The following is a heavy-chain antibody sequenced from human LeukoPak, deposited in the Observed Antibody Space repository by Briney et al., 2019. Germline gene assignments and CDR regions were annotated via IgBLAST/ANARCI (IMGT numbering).Heavy chain of an antibody. Sequence: GGSLRLSCAASGLTFSDYYMSWIRQAPGKGLEWVSYISSSGSTIYYADSVKGRFTISRDNAKNSLYLQMNSLRDEDTAVYYCARVSYYYDSSGPYDAFDIWGQGTMVTVSS. CDR2: ISSSGSTI. V-gene: IGHV3-11*04. CDR1: GLTFSDYY. D-gene: IGHD3-22*01. CDR3: ARVSYYYDSSGPYDAFDI. J-gene: IGHJ3*02.